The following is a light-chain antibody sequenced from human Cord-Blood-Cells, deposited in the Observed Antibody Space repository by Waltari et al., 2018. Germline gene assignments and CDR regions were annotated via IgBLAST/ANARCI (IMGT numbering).Light chain of an antibody. CDR2: EVS. J-gene: IGLJ1*01. V-gene: IGLV2-8*01. Sequence: QSALTQPPSASGSPGQSVTISCTGTSSDGGGYNYVSWYQQHPGKAPNLIIYEVSKRPSGVPDRFSGSKSGNTASLTVSGLQAEDEADYYCSSYAGSNNYVFGTGTKVTVL. CDR1: SSDGGGYNY. CDR3: SSYAGSNNYV.